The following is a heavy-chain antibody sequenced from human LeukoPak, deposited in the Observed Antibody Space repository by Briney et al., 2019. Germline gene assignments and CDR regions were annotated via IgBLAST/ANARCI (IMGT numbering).Heavy chain of an antibody. CDR3: AHEGWHDDTFDF. Sequence: PGGSLRLSCAASGFTFSSYEMNWVRQAPGKGLEWVSYINSSGSTIYYADSVKGRFTISRDNAKNSLYLQMNSLRAEDTAVYYCAHEGWHDDTFDFWGQGTLVAVSS. D-gene: IGHD1-1*01. J-gene: IGHJ4*02. CDR2: INSSGSTI. V-gene: IGHV3-48*03. CDR1: GFTFSSYE.